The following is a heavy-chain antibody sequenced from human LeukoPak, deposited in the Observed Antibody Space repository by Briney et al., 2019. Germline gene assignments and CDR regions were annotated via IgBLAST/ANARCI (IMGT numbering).Heavy chain of an antibody. J-gene: IGHJ6*02. V-gene: IGHV3-74*01. D-gene: IGHD2-2*01. Sequence: PGGSLRLSCPASGFTFSSYWMHWVRQAPGKGLVWVSHIKSDGSSTNYADSVKGRFTVSRDNAKNTLYLQMNSLRAEDTAVYYCARVVGHCSSTSCRYYYGMDVWGQGTTVTVSS. CDR2: IKSDGSST. CDR3: ARVVGHCSSTSCRYYYGMDV. CDR1: GFTFSSYW.